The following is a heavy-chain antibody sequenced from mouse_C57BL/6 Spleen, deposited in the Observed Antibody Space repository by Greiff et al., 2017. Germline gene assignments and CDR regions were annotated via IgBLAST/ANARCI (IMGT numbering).Heavy chain of an antibody. CDR2: IYPGDGDT. J-gene: IGHJ4*01. V-gene: IGHV1-80*01. D-gene: IGHD1-1*02. CDR3: ARERGLGSSMDY. Sequence: QVQLQQSGAELVKPGASVKISCKASGYAFSSYWMNWVKQRPGKGLEWIGQIYPGDGDTNYNGKFKGKATLTADKSSSTAYMQLSSLTSEDSAVYFCARERGLGSSMDYWGQGTSVTVSS. CDR1: GYAFSSYW.